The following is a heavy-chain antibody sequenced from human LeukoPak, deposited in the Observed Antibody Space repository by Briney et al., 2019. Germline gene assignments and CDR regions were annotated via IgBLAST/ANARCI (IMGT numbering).Heavy chain of an antibody. J-gene: IGHJ4*02. CDR3: ASKPHSATSSTGDDFGDFTLDY. CDR2: INPSGGSS. D-gene: IGHD4-17*01. CDR1: GYTFTSYY. V-gene: IGHV1-46*01. Sequence: GASVKVSCKASGYTFTSYYMHWVRQTTGQGLEWMGIINPSGGSSSYAQKFQGRVNLTRDTSTSTAYMELSSLRSEDTAVYYCASKPHSATSSTGDDFGDFTLDYWGQGTLVTVSS.